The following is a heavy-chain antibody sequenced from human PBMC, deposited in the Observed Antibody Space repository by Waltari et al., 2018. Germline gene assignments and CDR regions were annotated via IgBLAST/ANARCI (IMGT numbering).Heavy chain of an antibody. Sequence: QVQLVQSGAEVKKPGSSVKVSCKASGGTFSSYAISWVRPAPGQGLEWMGGIIPIFGTANYAQKFQGRVTITTDESTSTAYMELSSLRSEDTAVYYCASQDARGLLEWLLRYWGQGTLVTVSS. D-gene: IGHD3-3*01. V-gene: IGHV1-69*05. CDR2: IIPIFGTA. CDR3: ASQDARGLLEWLLRY. CDR1: GGTFSSYA. J-gene: IGHJ4*02.